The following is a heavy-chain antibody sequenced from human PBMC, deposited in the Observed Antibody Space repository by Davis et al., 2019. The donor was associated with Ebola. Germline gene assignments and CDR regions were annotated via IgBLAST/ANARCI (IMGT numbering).Heavy chain of an antibody. D-gene: IGHD5-18*01. J-gene: IGHJ6*03. CDR3: ARAKGGYSYGYYYYYMDV. Sequence: HSQTPSLTCAISGDSVSSNSAAWNWIRQSPSRGLEWLGRTYYRSKWYNDYAVSVKSRITINPDTSKNQFSLQLNSVTPEDTAVYYCARAKGGYSYGYYYYYMDVWGKGTTVTVSS. CDR1: GDSVSSNSAA. V-gene: IGHV6-1*01. CDR2: TYYRSKWYN.